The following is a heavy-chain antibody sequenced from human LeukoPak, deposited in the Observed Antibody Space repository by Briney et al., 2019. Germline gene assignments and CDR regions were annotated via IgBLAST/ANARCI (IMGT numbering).Heavy chain of an antibody. CDR2: ISSSGSTI. Sequence: GGSLRLSCAASGFTFSSYEMNWVRQAPGKGLEWVSYISSSGSTIYYADSVKGRFTISRDNSKNTLYLQMNSLRADDTAVYYCAKRSARTYYYYMDVWGKGTTVTISS. CDR3: AKRSARTYYYYMDV. CDR1: GFTFSSYE. V-gene: IGHV3-48*03. J-gene: IGHJ6*03.